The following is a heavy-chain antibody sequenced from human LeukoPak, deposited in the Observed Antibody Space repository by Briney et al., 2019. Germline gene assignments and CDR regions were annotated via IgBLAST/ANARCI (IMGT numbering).Heavy chain of an antibody. D-gene: IGHD2-15*01. V-gene: IGHV3-30*03. J-gene: IGHJ4*02. CDR2: ISYDGSNK. Sequence: PGRSLRLSCAASGFTFSSYGMHWVRQAPGKGLEWVAVISYDGSNKYYADSVKGRFTISRDNSKNTLYLQMNSLRAEDTAVYYCARVGNGRSWDYWGQGTLVSVSS. CDR3: ARVGNGRSWDY. CDR1: GFTFSSYG.